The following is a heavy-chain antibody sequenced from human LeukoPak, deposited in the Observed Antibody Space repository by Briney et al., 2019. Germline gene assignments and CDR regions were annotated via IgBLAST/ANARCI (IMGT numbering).Heavy chain of an antibody. CDR3: GKDLYYGSGSYPFVDY. CDR1: GFTFSSYW. J-gene: IGHJ4*02. V-gene: IGHV3-74*01. D-gene: IGHD3-10*01. Sequence: GGSLRLSCAASGFTFSSYWMHWVRQAPGKGLVWVSRINSDGSSTSYADSVRGRFSISRDNAKNTLYLQMNSLRAEDTAVYYCGKDLYYGSGSYPFVDYWGQGTLVTVSS. CDR2: INSDGSST.